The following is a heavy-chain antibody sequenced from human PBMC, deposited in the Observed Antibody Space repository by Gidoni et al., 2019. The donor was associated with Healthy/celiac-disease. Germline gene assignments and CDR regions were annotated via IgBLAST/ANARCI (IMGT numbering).Heavy chain of an antibody. V-gene: IGHV1-8*01. CDR3: ARMTTVVTTGHYYFDY. CDR2: MNPNSGNT. D-gene: IGHD4-17*01. Sequence: QVQLVQSGAEVKKPGASVKVSCKASGYTFTSSDINWVRQATGQGLEWMGWMNPNSGNTGYAQKFQGRVTMTRNTSISTAYMELSSLRSEDTAVYYCARMTTVVTTGHYYFDYWGQGTLVTVSS. J-gene: IGHJ4*02. CDR1: GYTFTSSD.